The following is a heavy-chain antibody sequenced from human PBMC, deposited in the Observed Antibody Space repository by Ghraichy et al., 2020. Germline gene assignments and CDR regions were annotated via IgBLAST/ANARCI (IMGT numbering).Heavy chain of an antibody. V-gene: IGHV3-7*03. D-gene: IGHD3-16*02. Sequence: GGSLRLSCAASGFTFSSYWMSWVRQAPGKGLEWVANIKQDGSEKYYVDSVKGRFTISRDNAKNSLYLQMNSLRAEDTAVYYCARDAYMITFGGVIVNPVDYWGQGTLVTVSS. J-gene: IGHJ4*02. CDR2: IKQDGSEK. CDR3: ARDAYMITFGGVIVNPVDY. CDR1: GFTFSSYW.